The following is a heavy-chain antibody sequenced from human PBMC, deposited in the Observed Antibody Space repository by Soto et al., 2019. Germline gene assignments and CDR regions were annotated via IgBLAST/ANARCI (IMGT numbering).Heavy chain of an antibody. Sequence: EVQLVESGGGLVQPGGSLRLSCAASGFTFSSYWMHWVRQAPGKGLVWVSRISSDGSSTTYADSVKGRFTISRDNAKNTLCLQMNSLRAEDTAVYYCAREGSDAYYRTLDIWGQGTMVTVSS. V-gene: IGHV3-74*01. CDR2: ISSDGSST. CDR1: GFTFSSYW. CDR3: AREGSDAYYRTLDI. J-gene: IGHJ3*02. D-gene: IGHD3-16*01.